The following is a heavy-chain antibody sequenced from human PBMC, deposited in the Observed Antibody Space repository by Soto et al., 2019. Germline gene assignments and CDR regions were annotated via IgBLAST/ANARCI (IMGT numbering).Heavy chain of an antibody. CDR2: INPNTGCT. CDR1: GSTFTNYY. CDR3: ARQSAYSGLECYTDPIDY. Sequence: SVEVSCNASGSTFTNYYVLWVRQAPGQGLEWVGRINPNTGCTNYALKFQDRVTMTRDTSITTAYVGLSRLRSDDTAVYYCARQSAYSGLECYTDPIDYWGQGTLVTVSS. D-gene: IGHD2-21*01. V-gene: IGHV1-2*06. J-gene: IGHJ4*02.